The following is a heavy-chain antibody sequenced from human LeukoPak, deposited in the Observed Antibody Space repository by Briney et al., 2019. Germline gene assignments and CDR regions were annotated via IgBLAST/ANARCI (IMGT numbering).Heavy chain of an antibody. J-gene: IGHJ6*02. CDR1: GYTFTSYG. Sequence: ASVKVSCKASGYTFTSYGISWVRQAPGQGLEWMGWISAYNGNTNYAQKLQGRVTMTTDTSTSTAYMELRSLRSDATAVYYCARGTQDIVVVPAAMGYYYYGMDVWGQGTTVTVSS. CDR3: ARGTQDIVVVPAAMGYYYYGMDV. V-gene: IGHV1-18*01. D-gene: IGHD2-2*01. CDR2: ISAYNGNT.